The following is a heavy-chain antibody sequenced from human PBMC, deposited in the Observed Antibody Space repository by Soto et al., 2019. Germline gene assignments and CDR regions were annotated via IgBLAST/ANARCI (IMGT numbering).Heavy chain of an antibody. CDR1: GYTFTIYR. Sequence: GESLKISYQVSGYTFTIYRNGWVRQMPGKGLEWRGIIYPSDSDTRYSPSFQGQVTISADQSINTAYLQWDSLKASDTAIYYCARPANRGAEHFDLWGEGTLVTVSS. CDR3: ARPANRGAEHFDL. J-gene: IGHJ4*02. V-gene: IGHV5-51*01. CDR2: IYPSDSDT. D-gene: IGHD3-16*01.